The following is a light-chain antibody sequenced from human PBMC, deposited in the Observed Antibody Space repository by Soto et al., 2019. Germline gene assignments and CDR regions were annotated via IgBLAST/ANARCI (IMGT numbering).Light chain of an antibody. J-gene: IGKJ2*01. CDR3: QQYYIYWT. CDR1: QSISYW. Sequence: DIQMTQSPSTLSASVGDRVTITCRASQSISYWLAWYQQKPGKAPRLLIQKASDLQSGVPSRFSGSGSGTEFPLTISSLQPDDCATYYCQQYYIYWTFGQGTKLEIK. V-gene: IGKV1-5*03. CDR2: KAS.